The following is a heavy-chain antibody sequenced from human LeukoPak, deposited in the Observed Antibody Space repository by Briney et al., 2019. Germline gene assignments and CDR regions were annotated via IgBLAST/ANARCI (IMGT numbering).Heavy chain of an antibody. V-gene: IGHV1-8*03. Sequence: ASVKVSCKASGYTFTSYDINWVRQATGQGLEWMGWMNPNRGNTGYAQKFQGRVTITRNTSISTAYMELSSLRSEDTAVYYCARSQFYGSGSDYYYYYYMDVWGKGTTVTVSS. CDR3: ARSQFYGSGSDYYYYYYMDV. CDR1: GYTFTSYD. D-gene: IGHD3-10*01. J-gene: IGHJ6*03. CDR2: MNPNRGNT.